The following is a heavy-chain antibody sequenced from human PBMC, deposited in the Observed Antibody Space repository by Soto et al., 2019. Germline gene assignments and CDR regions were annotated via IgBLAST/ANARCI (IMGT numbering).Heavy chain of an antibody. CDR2: IYYSGSS. CDR1: GGSISSGCYY. Sequence: SETLSLTCTVSGGSISSGCYYWSWIRQHPXKGLEWIGYIYYSGSSYYNPSLKSRVTISVDTSKHQFSLKLRSVTAAATAVYYSARQRVVVVVAATLYNAMNVWHNGSTVTVFS. CDR3: ARQRVVVVVAATLYNAMNV. J-gene: IGHJ6*04. V-gene: IGHV4-31*03. D-gene: IGHD2-15*01.